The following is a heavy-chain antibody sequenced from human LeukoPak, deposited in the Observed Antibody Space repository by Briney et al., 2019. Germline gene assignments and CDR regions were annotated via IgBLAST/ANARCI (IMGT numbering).Heavy chain of an antibody. V-gene: IGHV3-21*01. CDR1: GFTFSSYG. J-gene: IGHJ3*02. Sequence: GGSLRLSCAASGFTFSSYGMHWVRQAPGKGLEWVSSISSSSSYIYYADSVKGRFTISRDNAKNSLYLQMNSLRAEDTAVYYCARDVREGAQSGDDAFDIWGQGTMVTVSS. D-gene: IGHD1-26*01. CDR2: ISSSSSYI. CDR3: ARDVREGAQSGDDAFDI.